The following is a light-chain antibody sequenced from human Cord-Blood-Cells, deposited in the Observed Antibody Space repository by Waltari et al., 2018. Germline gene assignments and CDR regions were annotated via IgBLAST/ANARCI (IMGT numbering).Light chain of an antibody. Sequence: QSALTQPASVSGSPGQSITISCTGTSSDVGGYNYVSWYQQHPGKALQLLIYDVSNRPSGGSKRFSVSKSGTTASLTISGLQSEDEAEYYFSSYTSSSTLVFGGGTKLTVL. V-gene: IGLV2-14*03. J-gene: IGLJ3*02. CDR2: DVS. CDR1: SSDVGGYNY. CDR3: SSYTSSSTLV.